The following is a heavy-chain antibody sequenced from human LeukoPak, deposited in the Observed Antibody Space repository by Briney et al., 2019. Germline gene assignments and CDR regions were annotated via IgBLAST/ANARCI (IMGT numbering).Heavy chain of an antibody. Sequence: GRSLRLSCAASGFTFSSYAMHWVRQAPGKGLEWVAVISYDGSNKYYADSVKGRFTISRDNSKNTLYLQMNSLRAEDTAVYYCARDLYYYDSSAQLNWGQGTLVTVSS. J-gene: IGHJ4*02. D-gene: IGHD3-22*01. CDR3: ARDLYYYDSSAQLN. CDR1: GFTFSSYA. CDR2: ISYDGSNK. V-gene: IGHV3-30*04.